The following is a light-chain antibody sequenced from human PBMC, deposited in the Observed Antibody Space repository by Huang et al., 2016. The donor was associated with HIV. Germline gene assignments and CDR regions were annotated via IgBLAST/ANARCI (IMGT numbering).Light chain of an antibody. CDR3: QQYTSYPFT. V-gene: IGKV1-5*03. CDR1: QSISSW. Sequence: DIQMTQSPSTLSASLGDRVTITCRASQSISSWLAWYQQKPGKAPKLLIYKASGLESGVPSRFSGSGSGTEFTLTISSLQPDDFATYYCQQYTSYPFTFGGGTKVEI. J-gene: IGKJ4*01. CDR2: KAS.